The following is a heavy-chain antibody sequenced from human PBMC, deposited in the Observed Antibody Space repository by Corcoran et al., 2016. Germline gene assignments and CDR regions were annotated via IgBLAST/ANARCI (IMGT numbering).Heavy chain of an antibody. CDR2: TSRSSDYI. D-gene: IGHD6-19*01. Sequence: EVQLVESGGGLVKPGGSLRLSCAASGFTFSSYSMNWVRQAPGKGLEWVSSTSRSSDYIYYAASVKGRFTISRDNAKNSLYLQMSSLRADEAAVYYCARDRLITVASYGMDVWGQGTTVTVSS. CDR1: GFTFSSYS. V-gene: IGHV3-21*06. CDR3: ARDRLITVASYGMDV. J-gene: IGHJ6*02.